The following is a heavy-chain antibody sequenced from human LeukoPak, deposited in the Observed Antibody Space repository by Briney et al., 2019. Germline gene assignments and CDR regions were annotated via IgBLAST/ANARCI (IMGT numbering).Heavy chain of an antibody. V-gene: IGHV3-9*01. J-gene: IGHJ4*02. D-gene: IGHD3-22*01. CDR1: GFTFDDYA. CDR3: ARGRPSVTMIVVVIADGDY. Sequence: GGSLRLSCAASGFTFDDYAMHWVRQAPGKGLEWVSGISWNSGSIGYADSVKGRFTISRDNAKNSLYLQMNSLRAEDTAVYYCARGRPSVTMIVVVIADGDYWGQGTLVTVSS. CDR2: ISWNSGSI.